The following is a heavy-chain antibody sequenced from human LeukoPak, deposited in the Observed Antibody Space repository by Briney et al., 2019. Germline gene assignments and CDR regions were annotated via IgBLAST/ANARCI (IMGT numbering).Heavy chain of an antibody. V-gene: IGHV3-9*01. CDR3: ATEAVPAASAGAFDI. D-gene: IGHD2-2*01. Sequence: GGSLRLSCAASGFTFDDYAMHWVRQAPGKGLEWVSGISWNSGSIGYADSVKGRFTISRDNAKNSLYLQMNSLRAEDTASYYCATEAVPAASAGAFDIWGQGTMVTVSS. CDR1: GFTFDDYA. CDR2: ISWNSGSI. J-gene: IGHJ3*02.